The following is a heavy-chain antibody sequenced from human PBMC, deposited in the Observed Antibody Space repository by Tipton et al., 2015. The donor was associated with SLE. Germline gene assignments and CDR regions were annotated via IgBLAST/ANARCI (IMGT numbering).Heavy chain of an antibody. CDR3: SRGRNSGFDL. J-gene: IGHJ4*02. Sequence: TLSLTCTVSGGSISSGGYYWSWIRQHPGKGLEWIGYIYYSGSTYYNPSLKSRVTISVDTSKNQFSLQLSSVTPEDTAVYFCSRGRNSGFDLWGQGTLVTVSS. V-gene: IGHV4-31*08. D-gene: IGHD1-26*01. CDR2: IYYSGST. CDR1: GGSISSGGYY.